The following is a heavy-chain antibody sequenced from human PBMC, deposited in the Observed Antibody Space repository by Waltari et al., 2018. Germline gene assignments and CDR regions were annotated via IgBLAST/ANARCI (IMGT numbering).Heavy chain of an antibody. D-gene: IGHD2-15*01. CDR2: MNYSGST. CDR3: VRHARTTSGGKHFDH. CDR1: GDSISSSSYY. J-gene: IGHJ4*02. Sequence: QLQLQESGPGLVKASETLSLTCTVSGDSISSSSYYWGWVRQPPGKGREWIGNMNYSGSTYYNPSLKSRVTISGDTSKSQFSLKLSSVTAADTSMYYCVRHARTTSGGKHFDHWGQGMLVTVSP. V-gene: IGHV4-39*01.